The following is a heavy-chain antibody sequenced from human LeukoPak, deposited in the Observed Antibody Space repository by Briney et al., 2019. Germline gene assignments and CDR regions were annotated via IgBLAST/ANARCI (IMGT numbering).Heavy chain of an antibody. Sequence: GGSLRLSCAASGFTFSNFFMSWVRQAPGEGLEWVASITQDGSAKYYEDSVKGRFTISRDNSKNTLYLQMNSLRAEDTAVYYCAKDLRVATISGYFDYWGQGTLVTVSS. CDR3: AKDLRVATISGYFDY. V-gene: IGHV3-7*01. D-gene: IGHD5-12*01. CDR2: ITQDGSAK. CDR1: GFTFSNFF. J-gene: IGHJ4*02.